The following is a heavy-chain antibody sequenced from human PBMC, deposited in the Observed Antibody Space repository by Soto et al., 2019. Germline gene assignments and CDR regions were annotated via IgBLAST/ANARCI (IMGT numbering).Heavy chain of an antibody. D-gene: IGHD2-15*01. CDR2: INSDGSNR. CDR1: GFTFKNYW. J-gene: IGHJ6*02. Sequence: GGSLRLSCEASGFTFKNYWMHWVRQAPGKGLVWVSRINSDGSNRRYADSVQGRFTISRDNAKNTLFLQMNSLRAADTAVYFCARGCNCPKCYGMDVWGQGNTVTVSS. CDR3: ARGCNCPKCYGMDV. V-gene: IGHV3-74*01.